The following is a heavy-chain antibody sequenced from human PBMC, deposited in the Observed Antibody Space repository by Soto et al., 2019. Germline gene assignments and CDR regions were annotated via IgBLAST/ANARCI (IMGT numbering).Heavy chain of an antibody. CDR2: IYYSGST. J-gene: IGHJ6*03. Sequence: PSETLSLTCTVSGGSISSYYWSWIRQPPGKGLEWIGYIYYSGSTNYNPSLKSRVTISVDTSKNQFSLKLSSVTAADTAVYYCARVYGSYYYYYMDVWGKGTTVTVSS. CDR1: GGSISSYY. D-gene: IGHD4-17*01. CDR3: ARVYGSYYYYYMDV. V-gene: IGHV4-59*08.